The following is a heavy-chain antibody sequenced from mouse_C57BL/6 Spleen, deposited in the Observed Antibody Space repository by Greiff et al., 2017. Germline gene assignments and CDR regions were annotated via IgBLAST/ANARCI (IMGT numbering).Heavy chain of an antibody. V-gene: IGHV1-69*01. CDR3: ARSSSNARDY. D-gene: IGHD1-1*01. J-gene: IGHJ4*01. CDR2: IDPSDSYT. Sequence: QVQLQQPGAELVMPGASVKLSCKASGYTFTSYWMHWVKQRPGQGLEWIGEIDPSDSYTNYNQKFKGKATLTVDTSSSTAYMQLSSLTSEDSAVYYCARSSSNARDYWGQGTSVTVSS. CDR1: GYTFTSYW.